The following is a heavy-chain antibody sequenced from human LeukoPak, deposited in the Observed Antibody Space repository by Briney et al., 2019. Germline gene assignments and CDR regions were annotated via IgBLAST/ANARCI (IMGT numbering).Heavy chain of an antibody. D-gene: IGHD3-22*01. CDR2: IYTSGST. J-gene: IGHJ6*03. CDR1: GGSISSYY. V-gene: IGHV4-4*09. Sequence: PSETLSLTCTVSGGSISSYYWSWLRQPPGKGLEWIGYIYTSGSTNYNPSLKSRVTISVDTSKNQFSLKLSSVTAADTAVYYCARYRGDDSSGYYPPHYYYYYMDGWGKGTTVTVSS. CDR3: ARYRGDDSSGYYPPHYYYYYMDG.